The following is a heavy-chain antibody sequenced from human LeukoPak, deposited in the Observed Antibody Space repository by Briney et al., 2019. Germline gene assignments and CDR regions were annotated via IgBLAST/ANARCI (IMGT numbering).Heavy chain of an antibody. Sequence: PSETLSLTCAVSGGSISSGGYSWSWIRQPPGKGLEWIGYIYHSGSTYYNPSLKSRVTISVDRSKNQFSLKLSSVTAADTAVYYCAKGGLAGRPDYWGQGTLVTVSS. CDR3: AKGGLAGRPDY. J-gene: IGHJ4*02. CDR2: IYHSGST. CDR1: GGSISSGGYS. V-gene: IGHV4-30-2*01. D-gene: IGHD6-25*01.